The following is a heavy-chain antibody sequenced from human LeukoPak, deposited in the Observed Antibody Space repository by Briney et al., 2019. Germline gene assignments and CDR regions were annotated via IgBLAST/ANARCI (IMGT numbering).Heavy chain of an antibody. CDR1: GFTFSSYS. CDR2: ISSSSSYI. J-gene: IGHJ5*02. Sequence: SGGSLRLSCAASGFTFSSYSMNWVRQAPGKGLEWVSSISSSSSYIYYADSVKGRFAISRDNAKNSLYLQMNSLRAEDTAVYYCASWWSSSLSSPPSPWGQGTLVTVSS. V-gene: IGHV3-21*01. CDR3: ASWWSSSLSSPPSP. D-gene: IGHD6-6*01.